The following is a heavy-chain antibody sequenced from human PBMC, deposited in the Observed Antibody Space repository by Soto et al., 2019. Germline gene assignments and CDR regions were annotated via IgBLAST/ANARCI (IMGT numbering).Heavy chain of an antibody. V-gene: IGHV3-53*01. CDR2: IYSGGST. J-gene: IGHJ6*02. CDR1: GFTVSSNY. CDR3: ARDLALKSPKYSSSWYPRDWDYGMDV. D-gene: IGHD6-13*01. Sequence: PGGSLRLSCAASGFTVSSNYMSWVRQAPGKGLEWVSVIYSGGSTYYADSVKGRFTISRDNSKNTLYLQMNSLRAEDTAVYYCARDLALKSPKYSSSWYPRDWDYGMDVWGQGTTVTVSS.